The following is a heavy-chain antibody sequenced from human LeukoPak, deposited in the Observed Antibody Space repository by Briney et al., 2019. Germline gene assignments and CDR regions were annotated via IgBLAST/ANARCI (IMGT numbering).Heavy chain of an antibody. Sequence: PGRSLRFSCAASGFTFSSYGMHWVRQAPGKGLEWVAVISYDGSNKYYADSVKGRFTISRDNSKNTLYLQMNSLRAEDTAVYYCAKDYGGEIAVADYWGQGTLVTVSS. D-gene: IGHD6-19*01. CDR2: ISYDGSNK. CDR1: GFTFSSYG. V-gene: IGHV3-30*18. CDR3: AKDYGGEIAVADY. J-gene: IGHJ4*02.